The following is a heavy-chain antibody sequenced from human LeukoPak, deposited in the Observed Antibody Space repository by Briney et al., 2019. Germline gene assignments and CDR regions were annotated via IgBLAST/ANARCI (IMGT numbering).Heavy chain of an antibody. CDR3: ATLSYSYGHHGSY. CDR1: GGTFSSYA. D-gene: IGHD5-18*01. Sequence: ASVKVSCKASGGTFSSYAISWARQAPGQGLEWMGGIIPIFGTANYAQKFQGRVTITADESTSTAYMELSSLRSEDTAVYYCATLSYSYGHHGSYWGQGTLVTVSS. CDR2: IIPIFGTA. J-gene: IGHJ4*02. V-gene: IGHV1-69*13.